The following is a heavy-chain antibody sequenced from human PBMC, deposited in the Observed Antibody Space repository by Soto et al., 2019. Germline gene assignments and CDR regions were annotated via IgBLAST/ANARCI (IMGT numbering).Heavy chain of an antibody. CDR3: AIAHGGEYVQH. Sequence: QVQLVESGGGLVKPGGSLRLSCAASGFTFSDYYMSWIRQAPGKGLEWVSYISSSGPTMYYADSVKGRFTISRDNTKNSLYLQMHSMRADDTAVYYCAIAHGGEYVQHWGQGTLVTVAS. CDR1: GFTFSDYY. CDR2: ISSSGPTM. D-gene: IGHD3-10*01. V-gene: IGHV3-11*01. J-gene: IGHJ1*01.